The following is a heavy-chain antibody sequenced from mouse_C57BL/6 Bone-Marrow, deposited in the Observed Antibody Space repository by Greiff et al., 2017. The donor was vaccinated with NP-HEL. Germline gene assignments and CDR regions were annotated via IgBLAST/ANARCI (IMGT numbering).Heavy chain of an antibody. Sequence: QVQLQQPGAELVKPGASVKMSCKASGYTFTSYWITWVKQRPGQGLEWLGDIYPGSGSTNYNEKFKSKATLTVDTSSSTAYMQLSSLTSEDSAVYYCARWDYGNYWFAYWGQGTLVTVSA. CDR2: IYPGSGST. CDR3: ARWDYGNYWFAY. V-gene: IGHV1-55*01. J-gene: IGHJ3*01. D-gene: IGHD2-1*01. CDR1: GYTFTSYW.